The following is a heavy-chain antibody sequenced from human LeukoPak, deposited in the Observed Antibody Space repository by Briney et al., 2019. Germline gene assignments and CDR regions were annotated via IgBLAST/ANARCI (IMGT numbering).Heavy chain of an antibody. J-gene: IGHJ5*02. D-gene: IGHD1-20*01. Sequence: ASVKVSCKASGYTFTNYNINWVRQAPGQVLEWMGWMNPNSGNTDYAQKFQGRVTMTRNTSISTAYMDLSSLRSEDTAVYYCARAGGITGATGNWIDPWGQGTLITVSS. CDR1: GYTFTNYN. CDR2: MNPNSGNT. CDR3: ARAGGITGATGNWIDP. V-gene: IGHV1-8*01.